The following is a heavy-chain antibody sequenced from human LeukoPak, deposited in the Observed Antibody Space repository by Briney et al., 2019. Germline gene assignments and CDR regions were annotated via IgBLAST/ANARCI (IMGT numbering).Heavy chain of an antibody. J-gene: IGHJ4*02. CDR2: ISYDGTNK. CDR3: ANYGDYQYFDY. V-gene: IGHV3-30*18. D-gene: IGHD4-17*01. CDR1: GFTFINYG. Sequence: PGRSPRLSCAASGFTFINYGMHWVRQAPGKGLEWVAVISYDGTNKYYADSVKGRFTISRDNSKNTLYLQMNSLKTDDTAVYYCANYGDYQYFDYWGQGTPVTVSS.